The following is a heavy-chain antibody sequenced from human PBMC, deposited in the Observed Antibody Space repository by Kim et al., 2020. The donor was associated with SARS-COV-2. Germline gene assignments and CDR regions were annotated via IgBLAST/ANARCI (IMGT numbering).Heavy chain of an antibody. CDR3: ARWGIAAAGTGYGMDV. CDR1: GFTFSSYS. D-gene: IGHD6-13*01. V-gene: IGHV3-21*01. Sequence: GGSLRLSCAASGFTFSSYSMNWVRQAPGKGLEWVSSISSSSSYIYYADSVKGRFTISRDNAKNSLYLQMNSLRAEDTAVYYCARWGIAAAGTGYGMDVWGQGTTVTVSS. J-gene: IGHJ6*02. CDR2: ISSSSSYI.